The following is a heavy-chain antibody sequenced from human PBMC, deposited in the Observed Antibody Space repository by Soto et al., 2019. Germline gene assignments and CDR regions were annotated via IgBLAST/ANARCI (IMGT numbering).Heavy chain of an antibody. CDR2: IDNAGTDS. CDR3: ARGWFGPDV. J-gene: IGHJ6*04. CDR1: GFTLSGRS. V-gene: IGHV3-74*01. Sequence: EVQLVESGGGLVQPGGSLRLSCAASGFTLSGRSMHWVRQAPGKGLVWVSGIDNAGTDSTYAVSVKGRFTSSRDNAKNMLYLQMNILRVEDTAVYYCARGWFGPDVWGKGTTVTVSS. D-gene: IGHD3-10*01.